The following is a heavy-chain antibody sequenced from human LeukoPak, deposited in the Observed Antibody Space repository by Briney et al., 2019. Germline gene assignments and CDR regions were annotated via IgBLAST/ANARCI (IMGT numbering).Heavy chain of an antibody. Sequence: PSETLSLTCTVSGGSISNYYWSWIRQPPGKGLEWIGYIYNSGSSNYNPSLKSRVTISVDTSKSQFSLKLSSVTAADTAVYYCARTIISMVRGVIYYSNMDVWGQGTTVTVSS. J-gene: IGHJ6*02. CDR2: IYNSGSS. CDR3: ARTIISMVRGVIYYSNMDV. CDR1: GGSISNYY. V-gene: IGHV4-59*01. D-gene: IGHD3-10*01.